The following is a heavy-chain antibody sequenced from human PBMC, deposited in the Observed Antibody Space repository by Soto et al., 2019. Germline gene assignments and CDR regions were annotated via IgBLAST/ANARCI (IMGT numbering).Heavy chain of an antibody. CDR3: ARHGQVDRWGMDV. V-gene: IGHV5-51*01. CDR2: IYPGDSDT. CDR1: VYSFTSYW. D-gene: IGHD3-16*02. J-gene: IGHJ6*02. Sequence: GESLKIACKGSVYSFTSYWSGWVRQMPGKGLEWMGIIYPGDSDTRYSPSFQGQVTISAVKSISNAYRQWSSLKASYTAMYYCARHGQVDRWGMDVWGQGTTVTVSS.